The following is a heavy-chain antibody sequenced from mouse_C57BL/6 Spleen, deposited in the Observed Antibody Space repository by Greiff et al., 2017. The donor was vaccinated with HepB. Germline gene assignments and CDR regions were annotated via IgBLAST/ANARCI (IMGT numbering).Heavy chain of an antibody. CDR3: ARSRTMVTPGAMDY. CDR1: GYTVTSYW. D-gene: IGHD2-2*01. V-gene: IGHV1-69*01. Sequence: QVQLQQSGAELVMPGASVKLSCKASGYTVTSYWMHWVKQRPGQGLEWIGEIDPSDSYTNYNQKFKGKSTLTVDKSSSTAYMQLSSLTSEDSAVYYCARSRTMVTPGAMDYWGQGTSVTVSS. CDR2: IDPSDSYT. J-gene: IGHJ4*01.